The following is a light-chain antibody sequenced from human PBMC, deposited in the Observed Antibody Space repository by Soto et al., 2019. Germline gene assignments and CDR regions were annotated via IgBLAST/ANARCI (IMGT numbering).Light chain of an antibody. CDR1: SSNIGRNS. V-gene: IGLV1-44*01. CDR2: SDN. Sequence: QSVLTQPPSASGTPGQRVTISCSGSSSNIGRNSVNWYQQLPGTAPKLLIYSDNHRPSGVPDRFSGSKSGTSASLAISGLQSEDEADYYCTGWVDSLNGFVFGSGTKLTVL. CDR3: TGWVDSLNGFV. J-gene: IGLJ2*01.